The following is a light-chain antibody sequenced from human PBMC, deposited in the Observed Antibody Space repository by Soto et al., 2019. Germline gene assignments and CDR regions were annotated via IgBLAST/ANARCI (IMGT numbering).Light chain of an antibody. CDR3: QQYNSWPLT. CDR1: QSVSSS. V-gene: IGKV3-15*01. CDR2: GAS. Sequence: EIVMTQSPATLSVSPGERATLSCRARQSVSSSLAWYQQKPGLAPRLLIYGASTRAAGVPARFSGGGSGTEFTLTISSLQSEDFAVYYCQQYNSWPLTFGLGTRLDIK. J-gene: IGKJ5*01.